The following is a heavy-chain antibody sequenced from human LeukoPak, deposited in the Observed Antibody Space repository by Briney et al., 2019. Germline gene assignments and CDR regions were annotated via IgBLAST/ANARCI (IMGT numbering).Heavy chain of an antibody. Sequence: SQTLSLTCTVSGVSISSGDYYWSWIRQPPGKGLEWIGYTYYSGSTYYNPSLKSRVTISVDTSKNQFSLKLSSVTAADMAVYYCARPYYYDSRIDPWGQGTRVTVSS. CDR2: TYYSGST. D-gene: IGHD3-22*01. CDR1: GVSISSGDYY. J-gene: IGHJ5*02. V-gene: IGHV4-30-4*01. CDR3: ARPYYYDSRIDP.